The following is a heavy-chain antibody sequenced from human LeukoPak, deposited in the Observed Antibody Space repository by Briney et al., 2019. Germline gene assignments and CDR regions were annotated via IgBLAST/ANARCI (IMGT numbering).Heavy chain of an antibody. CDR1: GGSVSDYY. D-gene: IGHD3-22*01. J-gene: IGHJ6*03. Sequence: SSETLSLTCTISGGSVSDYYWSWIRQSPGKGLEWIGYIYHTGSTSYSPPLKSRVTISADTSQNQFSLKLSSVTAADTAVYYCARDDYYDSSGYYLHNYYYMDVWGKGTTVTISS. CDR2: IYHTGST. V-gene: IGHV4-59*02. CDR3: ARDDYYDSSGYYLHNYYYMDV.